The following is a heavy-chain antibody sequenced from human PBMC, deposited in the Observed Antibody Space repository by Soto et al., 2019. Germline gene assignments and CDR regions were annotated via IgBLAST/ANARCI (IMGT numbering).Heavy chain of an antibody. CDR2: IYYSGST. J-gene: IGHJ5*02. Sequence: SETLSLTCTVSGGSISSSSYYWGWIRQPPGKGLEWIGSIYYSGSTYYNPSPKSRVTISVDTSKNQFSLKLSSVTAADTAVYYCARYQEGRVDPWGQGTLVTVSS. CDR1: GGSISSSSYY. CDR3: ARYQEGRVDP. V-gene: IGHV4-39*01.